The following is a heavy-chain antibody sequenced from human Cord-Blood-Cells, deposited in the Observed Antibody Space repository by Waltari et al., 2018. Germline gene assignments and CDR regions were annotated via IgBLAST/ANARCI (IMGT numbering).Heavy chain of an antibody. D-gene: IGHD3-3*01. J-gene: IGHJ4*02. Sequence: EVQLLESGGGLVQPGGSLRLSCAASGCTFNSYAMSWVRQAPGKGLEWVSAISGSGGSTYYADSVKGRFTISRDNSKNTLYLQMNSLRAEDTAIYYCAKASRALFWSGYLYYFDYWGQGTLVTVSS. CDR1: GCTFNSYA. CDR2: ISGSGGST. V-gene: IGHV3-23*01. CDR3: AKASRALFWSGYLYYFDY.